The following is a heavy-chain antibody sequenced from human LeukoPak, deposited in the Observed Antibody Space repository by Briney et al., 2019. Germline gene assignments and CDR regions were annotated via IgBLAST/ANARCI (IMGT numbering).Heavy chain of an antibody. V-gene: IGHV3-15*01. D-gene: IGHD3-10*01. CDR2: INIKTDGGTT. CDR3: FHGGY. J-gene: IGHJ4*02. Sequence: GGSLRLSCAASGITLSNAWMTWVRQAPGKGLEWVGRINIKTDGGTTDYAAPVKGRFTISRDDSENTLYLQMNGLTTEDTAMYYCFHGGYWGQGTLVTVSS. CDR1: GITLSNAW.